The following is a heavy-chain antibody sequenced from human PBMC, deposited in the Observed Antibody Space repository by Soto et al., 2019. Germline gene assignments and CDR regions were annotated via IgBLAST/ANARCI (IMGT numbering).Heavy chain of an antibody. D-gene: IGHD6-6*01. CDR1: GVTFSSYG. J-gene: IGHJ4*02. CDR2: ISYDGSNK. V-gene: IGHV3-30*18. Sequence: PGGSMRLSCAASGVTFSSYGMHWVRKAPGKGLEWVAVISYDGSNKYYADSVKGRFTISRDNSKNTLYLQMNSLRAEDTAVYYCAKDFHSSSSEGVLYWGQGTLVTVSS. CDR3: AKDFHSSSSEGVLY.